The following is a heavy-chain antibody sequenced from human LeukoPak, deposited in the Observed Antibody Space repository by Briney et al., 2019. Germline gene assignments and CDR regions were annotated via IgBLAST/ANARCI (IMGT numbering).Heavy chain of an antibody. D-gene: IGHD2-8*02. V-gene: IGHV4-31*03. CDR3: AMLLVSAFDI. CDR2: IYYSGST. CDR1: GGSISSGGYY. J-gene: IGHJ3*02. Sequence: SETLSLTCTVSGGSISSGGYYWSWIRQHPGKGLEWIGYIYYSGSTYYNPSLKSRVTISVDTSKNQFSLKLSSVTAADTAVYYCAMLLVSAFDIWGQGTMATVSS.